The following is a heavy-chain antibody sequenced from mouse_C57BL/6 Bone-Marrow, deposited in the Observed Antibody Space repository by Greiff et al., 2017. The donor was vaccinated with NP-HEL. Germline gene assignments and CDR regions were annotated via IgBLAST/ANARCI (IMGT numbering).Heavy chain of an antibody. Sequence: VQLQQSGPELVKPGDSVKISCKASGYSFTGYFMNWVMQSHGKSLKWIGRINPYNGDTFYNQKFKGKATLTVDKSSSTAHMELRSLTSEDSAVYYCARSGYSNSFAYWGQGTLVTVSA. D-gene: IGHD2-5*01. V-gene: IGHV1-20*01. CDR2: INPYNGDT. CDR1: GYSFTGYF. CDR3: ARSGYSNSFAY. J-gene: IGHJ3*01.